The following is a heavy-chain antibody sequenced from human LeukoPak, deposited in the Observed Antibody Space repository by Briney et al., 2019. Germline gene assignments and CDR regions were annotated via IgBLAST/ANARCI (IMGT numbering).Heavy chain of an antibody. V-gene: IGHV3-30*18. CDR2: ISYDGISK. D-gene: IGHD3-22*01. Sequence: PGGSLRLSCAASGFXFSNYGIHWVRQAPGKGLEWVAIISYDGISKYYGDSVKGRFTISRDNSKNTLYLHMNSLKPEDTAVYYCAKTVNYYDSRRLDYWGQGTLVAVS. CDR1: GFXFSNYG. CDR3: AKTVNYYDSRRLDY. J-gene: IGHJ4*02.